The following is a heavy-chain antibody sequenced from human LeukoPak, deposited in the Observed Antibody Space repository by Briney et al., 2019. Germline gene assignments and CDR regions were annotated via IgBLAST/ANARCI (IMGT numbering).Heavy chain of an antibody. CDR3: AKDWDDISAVDY. CDR2: ISYDGSNK. CDR1: GFTFSSYG. Sequence: PGRSLRLSCAASGFTFSSYGMHWVRQAPGKGLKWVAVISYDGSNKYYADSVKGRFTISRDNSKNTLYLQMNSLRAEDTAVYYCAKDWDDISAVDYWGQGTLVTVSS. D-gene: IGHD3-9*01. V-gene: IGHV3-30*18. J-gene: IGHJ4*02.